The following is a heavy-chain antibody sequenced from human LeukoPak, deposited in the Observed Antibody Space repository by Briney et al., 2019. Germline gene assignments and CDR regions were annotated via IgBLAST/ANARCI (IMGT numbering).Heavy chain of an antibody. V-gene: IGHV1-69*04. J-gene: IGHJ4*02. Sequence: ASVKVSCKASGGTFSSYAISWVRQAPGQGLEWMGRIIPILGIANYAQKFQGRVTITADKSTSTAYMELSSLRSEDTAVYYCAREGVAGTPFARAFDYWGQGTLVTVSS. CDR3: AREGVAGTPFARAFDY. CDR1: GGTFSSYA. CDR2: IIPILGIA. D-gene: IGHD6-19*01.